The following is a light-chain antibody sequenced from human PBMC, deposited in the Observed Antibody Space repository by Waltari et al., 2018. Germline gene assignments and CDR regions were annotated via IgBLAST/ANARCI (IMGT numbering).Light chain of an antibody. CDR2: YDT. V-gene: IGLV3-21*04. Sequence: SYVLTQPPSVSVAPGETARITCGGNNIGIKSVRWFQQKPGQAPVLVIYYDTDRPSRVRWRISGSNSGNTATLTISRVEAGDEADYYCQVWDSGSAHQVFGGGTKVTVL. J-gene: IGLJ3*02. CDR3: QVWDSGSAHQV. CDR1: NIGIKS.